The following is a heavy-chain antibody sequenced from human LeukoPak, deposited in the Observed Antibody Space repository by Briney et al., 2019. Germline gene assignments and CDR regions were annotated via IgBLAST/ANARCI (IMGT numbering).Heavy chain of an antibody. V-gene: IGHV4-4*07. D-gene: IGHD3-10*01. Sequence: SETLSLTCTVSGGSISSYYWSWIRQPAGKGLEWIGRIYTSGSTNYNPSLKSRVTMSVDTSKNQFSLKLSSVTAADTAVYYCARDTGDYYGSGSYAYGAFDIWGQGTMVTVSS. CDR3: ARDTGDYYGSGSYAYGAFDI. CDR2: IYTSGST. CDR1: GGSISSYY. J-gene: IGHJ3*02.